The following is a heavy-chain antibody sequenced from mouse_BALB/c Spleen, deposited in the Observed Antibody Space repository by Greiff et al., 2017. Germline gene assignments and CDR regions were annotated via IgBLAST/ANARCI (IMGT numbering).Heavy chain of an antibody. V-gene: IGHV1-87*01. D-gene: IGHD1-1*02. CDR3: GRGGGHRGLAY. J-gene: IGHJ3*01. Sequence: QVQLQQSGAELARPGASVKLSCKASGYTFTSYWMQWVKQRPGQGLEWIGAIYPGDGDTRYTQKFKGKATLTADKSSSTAYMQLSSLASEDSAVYYCGRGGGHRGLAYWGQGTLVTVSA. CDR2: IYPGDGDT. CDR1: GYTFTSYW.